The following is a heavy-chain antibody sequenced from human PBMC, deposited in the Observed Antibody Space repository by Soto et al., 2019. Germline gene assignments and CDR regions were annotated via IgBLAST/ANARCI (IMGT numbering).Heavy chain of an antibody. D-gene: IGHD3-10*01. Sequence: GGSLRLSCAASGFTFSNYPMSWVRQAPGKGLEWVSGISGSGETPYYADSVKGRFTISRDNYKNMLYLQMNSLRAEDTAVHYCAKDRLITMVRGVRSAFDFRGQGNLVTVSS. CDR3: AKDRLITMVRGVRSAFDF. CDR1: GFTFSNYP. V-gene: IGHV3-23*01. CDR2: ISGSGETP. J-gene: IGHJ4*03.